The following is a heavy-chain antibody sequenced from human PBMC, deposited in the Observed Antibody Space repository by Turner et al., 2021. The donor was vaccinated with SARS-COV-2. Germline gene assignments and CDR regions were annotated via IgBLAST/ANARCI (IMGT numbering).Heavy chain of an antibody. D-gene: IGHD1-26*01. Sequence: QLQMQESGPGLVKPSETLSLTCTVSGGSISSSSYYWGWIRQPPGKGLELMGSIYYGGSNYYNPSPKSRVTISVETSKNQFSLRLSSVTAADTAVYYCARHSPELRGDYFDYWGQGTLVTVSS. CDR1: GGSISSSSYY. V-gene: IGHV4-39*01. CDR2: IYYGGSN. CDR3: ARHSPELRGDYFDY. J-gene: IGHJ4*02.